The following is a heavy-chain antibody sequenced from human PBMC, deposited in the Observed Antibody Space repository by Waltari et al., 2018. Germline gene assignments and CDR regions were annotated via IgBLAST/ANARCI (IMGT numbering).Heavy chain of an antibody. J-gene: IGHJ6*02. CDR1: GFSFSSSW. D-gene: IGHD4-4*01. CDR2: IKQDGSEQ. Sequence: EVQLVESGGGLVQPGGSLRPACAASGFSFSSSWMRWFRQTPGKGLEWVANIKQDGSEQNYVDSVKGRFTISRDNANNSLHLQMHSLRAEDTAVYSCARESSSFSNYISYGMDVWGQGTTVTVAS. V-gene: IGHV3-7*01. CDR3: ARESSSFSNYISYGMDV.